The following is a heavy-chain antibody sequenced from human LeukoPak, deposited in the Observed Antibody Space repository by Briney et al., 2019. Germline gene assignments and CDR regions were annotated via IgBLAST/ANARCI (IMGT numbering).Heavy chain of an antibody. CDR3: ARTIDGYSYGYFYYYYYMDV. V-gene: IGHV1-18*01. CDR2: ISAYNGNT. D-gene: IGHD5-18*01. J-gene: IGHJ6*03. CDR1: GYTFTSYG. Sequence: ASVKVSCKASGYTFTSYGINWVRQAPGQGLEWMGWISAYNGNTNYAQKLQGRVTMTTDTSTSTAYMELRSLRSDDTAVYYCARTIDGYSYGYFYYYYYMDVWGKGTTVTVSS.